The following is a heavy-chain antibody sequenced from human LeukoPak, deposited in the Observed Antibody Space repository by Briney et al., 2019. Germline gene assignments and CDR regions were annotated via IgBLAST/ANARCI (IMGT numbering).Heavy chain of an antibody. Sequence: SETLSLTCTVSGGSISSSSYYWGWIRQPPGKGLEWIGSIYYSGSTYYNPSLKSRVTISVDTSKNQFSLKLSSVTAADTAVYYCARVTARLRENNGMDVWGQGTTVTVSS. CDR3: ARVTARLRENNGMDV. CDR2: IYYSGST. D-gene: IGHD1-1*01. J-gene: IGHJ6*02. V-gene: IGHV4-39*07. CDR1: GGSISSSSYY.